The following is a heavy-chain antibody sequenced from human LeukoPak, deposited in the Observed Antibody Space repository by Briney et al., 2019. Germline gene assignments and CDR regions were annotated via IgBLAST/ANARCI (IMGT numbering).Heavy chain of an antibody. CDR1: GGSISSSSYY. V-gene: IGHV4-39*01. CDR3: ASWNYGSGFVNY. CDR2: IYYSGST. D-gene: IGHD3-10*01. J-gene: IGHJ4*02. Sequence: SETLSLTCTVSGGSISSSSYYWGWIRQPPGKGLEWIGSIYYSGSTYYNPSLKSRVTISVDTSKNQFSLKLSSVTAADTAVYYCASWNYGSGFVNYWGRGTLVTVSS.